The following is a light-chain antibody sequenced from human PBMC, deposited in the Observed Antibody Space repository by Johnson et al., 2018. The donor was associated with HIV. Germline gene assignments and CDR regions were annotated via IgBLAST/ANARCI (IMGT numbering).Light chain of an antibody. V-gene: IGLV1-51*01. J-gene: IGLJ1*01. Sequence: QSVLTQPPSVSAAPGQKVTISCSGSSSNIGRNYVSWYQQLPGTAPKLLIYDNNKRPSGIPDRFSGSKSGTSATLGITGLQTGDEAEYYYVTLDNSLSATDVIGTETK. CDR3: VTLDNSLSATDV. CDR1: SSNIGRNY. CDR2: DNN.